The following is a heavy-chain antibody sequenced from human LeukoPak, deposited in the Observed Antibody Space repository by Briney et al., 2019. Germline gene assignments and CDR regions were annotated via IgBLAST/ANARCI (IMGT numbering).Heavy chain of an antibody. J-gene: IGHJ4*02. D-gene: IGHD2-2*01. CDR3: SRGSAPAAYYYFDS. CDR2: IYYSGST. CDR1: GGSISRGIYY. Sequence: SGTLSLTCTVSGGSISRGIYYWSWIRQHPGKGLEWIRYIYYSGSTYYNPSLQSRVTISVDTSENQFSLKLSSVTAADTAVYFCSRGSAPAAYYYFDSWGQGTLVTVSS. V-gene: IGHV4-31*03.